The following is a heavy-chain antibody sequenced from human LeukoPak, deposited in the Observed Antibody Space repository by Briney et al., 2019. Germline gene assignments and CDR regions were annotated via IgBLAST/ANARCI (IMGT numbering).Heavy chain of an antibody. CDR3: ARPYGVEGY. J-gene: IGHJ4*02. V-gene: IGHV3-9*01. Sequence: GRSVRLSCAASGFTFDDYAMHWVRQAPGKGLEWVSGISWNSGSIGYADSVKGRFTISRDNAKNSLYLQMNSLRAEDTAVYYCARPYGVEGYWGQGTLVTVSS. D-gene: IGHD3-10*01. CDR1: GFTFDDYA. CDR2: ISWNSGSI.